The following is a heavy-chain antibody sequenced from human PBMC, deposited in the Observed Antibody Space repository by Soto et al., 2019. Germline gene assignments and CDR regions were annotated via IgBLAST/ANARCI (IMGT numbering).Heavy chain of an antibody. CDR1: GYTFTGYY. CDR3: ARDREGYSSSWLYYYYGMDV. D-gene: IGHD6-13*01. J-gene: IGHJ6*02. CDR2: INPNSGGT. V-gene: IGHV1-2*04. Sequence: ASVKVSCKAPGYTFTGYYMHWVRQAPGQGLEWMGWINPNSGGTNYAQKFQGWVTMTRDTSISTAYMELSRLRSDDTAVYYCARDREGYSSSWLYYYYGMDVWGQGTAVTVSS.